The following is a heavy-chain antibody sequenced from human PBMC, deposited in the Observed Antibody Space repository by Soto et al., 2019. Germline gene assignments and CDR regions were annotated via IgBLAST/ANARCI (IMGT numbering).Heavy chain of an antibody. CDR1: GYTFTSYG. D-gene: IGHD1-26*01. V-gene: IGHV1-18*03. J-gene: IGHJ4*02. Sequence: SVTVSCNASGYTFTSYGISWVRHAPGHGLEWMGWISAYNGNTNYAQKLQGRVTMTTDTSTSTAYMELRRRSSDDMAVYYCARDLCIVGAGMSNYFDYWGQGTLVTVSS. CDR2: ISAYNGNT. CDR3: ARDLCIVGAGMSNYFDY.